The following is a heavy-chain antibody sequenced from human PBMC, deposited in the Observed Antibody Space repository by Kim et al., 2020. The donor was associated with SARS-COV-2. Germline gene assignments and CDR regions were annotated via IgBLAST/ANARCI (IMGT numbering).Heavy chain of an antibody. J-gene: IGHJ5*02. CDR1: GGTFSSYA. D-gene: IGHD4-17*01. V-gene: IGHV1-69*13. CDR2: IIPIFGTA. Sequence: SVKVSCKASGGTFSSYAISWVRQAPGQGLEWMGGIIPIFGTANYAQKFQGRVTITAEESTSTAYMELSSLRSEDTAVYYCARDPTVTTDWFDPWGQGTLVTVSS. CDR3: ARDPTVTTDWFDP.